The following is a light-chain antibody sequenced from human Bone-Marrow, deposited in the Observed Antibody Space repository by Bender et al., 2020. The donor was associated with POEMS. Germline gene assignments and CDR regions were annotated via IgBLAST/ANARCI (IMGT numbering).Light chain of an antibody. V-gene: IGLV3-1*01. J-gene: IGLJ2*01. Sequence: SYDLTQPPSVSVSPGQTASVSCSGDELGDKYVSWYQQKPGQSPVLVIYQDTRRPSGIPERFSGSTSGNTATLTISETQAMDEADYYRQAWDSSTADVVFGGGTKLTVL. CDR3: QAWDSSTADVV. CDR2: QDT. CDR1: ELGDKY.